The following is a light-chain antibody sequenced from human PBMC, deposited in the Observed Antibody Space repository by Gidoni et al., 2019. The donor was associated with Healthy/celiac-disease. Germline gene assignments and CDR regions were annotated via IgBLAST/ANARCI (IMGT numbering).Light chain of an antibody. Sequence: DIFMTHSPDSLAVSLGERATINCKSSQSVLYSSNNKNYLAWYQQKPGQPPKLLIYWASTRESGVPERFSGSGSGTDFTLTISSLQAEDVAVYYCQQYYSTPPTFGGGTKVEIK. CDR1: QSVLYSSNNKNY. V-gene: IGKV4-1*01. CDR2: WAS. J-gene: IGKJ4*01. CDR3: QQYYSTPPT.